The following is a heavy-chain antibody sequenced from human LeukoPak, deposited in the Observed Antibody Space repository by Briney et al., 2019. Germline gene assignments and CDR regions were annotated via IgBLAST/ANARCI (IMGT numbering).Heavy chain of an antibody. CDR2: IGGRGGST. J-gene: IGHJ4*02. V-gene: IGHV3-23*01. Sequence: QPGGSLRLSCAASGFTFSSHAMAWVRQAPGKGLEWVSAIGGRGGSTYYADSVRGRFTISRDNSKNTVYLHMNSLRAEDTAVYYCARDPGVVAFHYFDLWGQGTLVTVSS. D-gene: IGHD3-3*01. CDR1: GFTFSSHA. CDR3: ARDPGVVAFHYFDL.